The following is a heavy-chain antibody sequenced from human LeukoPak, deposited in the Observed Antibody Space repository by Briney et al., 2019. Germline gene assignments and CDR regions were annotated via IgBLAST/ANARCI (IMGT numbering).Heavy chain of an antibody. V-gene: IGHV4-59*02. D-gene: IGHD6-19*01. CDR2: MYNSEIT. CDR3: ATGHSSGWFDY. CDR1: RGSVGSAY. Sequence: PSETLSLTCTVSRGSVGSAYWSWIRQPPGKRLEWIGYMYNSEITNYNPSLKSRVTMSLDMSKNQFSLDLTSVSEADTAVYYCATGHSSGWFDYWGQGSLVIVSS. J-gene: IGHJ4*02.